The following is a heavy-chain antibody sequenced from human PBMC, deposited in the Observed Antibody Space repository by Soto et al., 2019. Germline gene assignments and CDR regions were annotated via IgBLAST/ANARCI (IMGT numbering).Heavy chain of an antibody. Sequence: SVKVSCTASGGTFSSYAISWVRQAPGQGLEWMGGIIPIFGTANYAQKFQGRVTITADESTSTAYMELSSLRSEDTAVYYCARDDDSSGRKNDDFERWGSGTMVTV. V-gene: IGHV1-69*13. CDR2: IIPIFGTA. CDR3: ARDDDSSGRKNDDFER. D-gene: IGHD3-22*01. CDR1: GGTFSSYA. J-gene: IGHJ3*02.